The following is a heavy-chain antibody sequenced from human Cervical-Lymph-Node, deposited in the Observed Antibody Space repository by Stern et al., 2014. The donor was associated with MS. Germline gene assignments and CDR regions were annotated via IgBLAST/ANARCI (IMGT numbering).Heavy chain of an antibody. J-gene: IGHJ4*02. V-gene: IGHV6-1*01. CDR1: GDSVSSHSAA. CDR3: AEGNRYFDY. CDR2: TYDRPKWYK. Sequence: QVQLQQSGPGLVKPSQTLSLTCAISGDSVSSHSAAWNWIRQSPSRGLEWLGRTYDRPKWYKDYAVSVKSRITNNPDTPKNQFSLQLNSVTPDDTAVYYCAEGNRYFDYWGQGTLVTVSS. D-gene: IGHD1-14*01.